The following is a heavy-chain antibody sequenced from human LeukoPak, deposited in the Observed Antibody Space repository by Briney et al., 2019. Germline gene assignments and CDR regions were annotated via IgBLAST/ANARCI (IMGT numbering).Heavy chain of an antibody. CDR1: EFTFSSYS. CDR2: ISSSSSYI. D-gene: IGHD3-22*01. CDR3: ARNYYDSSGPSWFDP. V-gene: IGHV3-21*01. J-gene: IGHJ5*02. Sequence: GGSLRLSCAASEFTFSSYSMNWVRQAPGKGLEWVSSISSSSSYIYYADSVKGRFTISRDNAKNSLYLQMNSLRAEDTAVYYCARNYYDSSGPSWFDPWDQGTLVTVSS.